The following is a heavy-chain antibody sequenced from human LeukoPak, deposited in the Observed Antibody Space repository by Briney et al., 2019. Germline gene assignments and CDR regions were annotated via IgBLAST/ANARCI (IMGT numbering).Heavy chain of an antibody. Sequence: PGGSLRLSCAASGFTFSDYYMSWIRQAPGKGLEWVANIKQDGSEKHYVDSVKGRFTISRDNAKNSLYLQMSSLRAEDTAVYYCASNWNYVRGYGMDVWGQGTTVTVSS. V-gene: IGHV3-7*01. CDR1: GFTFSDYY. D-gene: IGHD1-7*01. CDR2: IKQDGSEK. CDR3: ASNWNYVRGYGMDV. J-gene: IGHJ6*02.